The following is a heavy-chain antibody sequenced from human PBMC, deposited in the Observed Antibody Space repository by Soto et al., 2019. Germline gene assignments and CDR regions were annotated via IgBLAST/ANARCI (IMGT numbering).Heavy chain of an antibody. CDR2: INHSGST. CDR1: GGSFSGYY. V-gene: IGHV4-34*01. Sequence: PSETLCLTCAVYGGSFSGYYWSWIRQPPGKGLEWIGEINHSGSTNYNPSLKSRVTISVDTSKNQFSLKLSSVTAADTAVYYCAGARRTHFDYWGQGTLVTVSS. J-gene: IGHJ4*02. CDR3: AGARRTHFDY.